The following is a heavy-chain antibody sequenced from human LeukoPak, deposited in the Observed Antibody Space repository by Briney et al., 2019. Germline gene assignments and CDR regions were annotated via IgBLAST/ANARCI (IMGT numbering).Heavy chain of an antibody. Sequence: GKSLRLSCAASGFTFSSYGMHWVRQAPGKGLEWVAVTWYDGRNNYYAASVKGRFTISRDDSKTTVYLLMNSLRAEDMAVYYCARVGCSSTSCYYYYGMDVWGQGTTVTVSS. CDR3: ARVGCSSTSCYYYYGMDV. J-gene: IGHJ6*02. D-gene: IGHD2-2*01. CDR2: TWYDGRNN. V-gene: IGHV3-33*01. CDR1: GFTFSSYG.